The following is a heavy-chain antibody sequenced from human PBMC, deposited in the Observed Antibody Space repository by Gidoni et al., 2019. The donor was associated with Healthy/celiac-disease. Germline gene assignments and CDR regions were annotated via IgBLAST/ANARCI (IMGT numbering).Heavy chain of an antibody. CDR3: TRDLGDGDNPADYFDY. J-gene: IGHJ4*02. V-gene: IGHV3-49*05. CDR2: IRSKGYGGTT. Sequence: EVQLVASGGGLVKPGRSLRLPCTASGFTFGDYAMSWFRQAPGKGLEWVGFIRSKGYGGTTEYAASVKGRFTISRDDSKSIAYLQMNSLKADDTAVYYCTRDLGDGDNPADYFDYWGQGTLVTVSS. D-gene: IGHD1-26*01. CDR1: GFTFGDYA.